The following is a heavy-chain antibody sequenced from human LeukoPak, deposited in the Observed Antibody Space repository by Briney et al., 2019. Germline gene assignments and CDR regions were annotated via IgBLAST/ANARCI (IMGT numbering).Heavy chain of an antibody. CDR3: ARDDFWSGYVDY. Sequence: KSSETLSLTCAVYGGSFSGYYWSWIRQPPGKGLEWIGEINHSGSTNYNPSLKSRVTISVDTSKNQFSLKLSSVTAADTAVYYCARDDFWSGYVDYWGQGTLVTVSS. CDR2: INHSGST. CDR1: GGSFSGYY. J-gene: IGHJ4*02. D-gene: IGHD3-3*01. V-gene: IGHV4-34*01.